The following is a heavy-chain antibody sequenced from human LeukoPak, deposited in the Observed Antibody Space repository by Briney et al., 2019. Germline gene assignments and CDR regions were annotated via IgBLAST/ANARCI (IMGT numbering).Heavy chain of an antibody. J-gene: IGHJ4*02. CDR1: GYSISSGYY. CDR3: AGLGGTKGY. Sequence: SETLSLTCAVSGYSISSGYYWGWIRQPPGKGLEWIGSIYHSGSTYYKPSLKSRVTISVDTSKNQFSLKLSSVTAADTAVYYCAGLGGTKGYWGQGTLVTVSS. CDR2: IYHSGST. V-gene: IGHV4-38-2*01. D-gene: IGHD2-2*01.